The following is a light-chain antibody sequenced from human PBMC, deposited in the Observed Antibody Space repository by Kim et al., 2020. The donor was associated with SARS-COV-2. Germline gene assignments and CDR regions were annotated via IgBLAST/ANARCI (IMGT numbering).Light chain of an antibody. CDR3: CSYAGSSTVV. Sequence: GQPITTSCPGTSSDVGSYTLVSWYQQNPGKAPKLMIYEVSKRPSGVSNRFSGSKSGNTASLTISGLQAEDEAHYYCCSYAGSSTVVFGGGTQLTVL. J-gene: IGLJ2*01. CDR2: EVS. V-gene: IGLV2-23*02. CDR1: SSDVGSYTL.